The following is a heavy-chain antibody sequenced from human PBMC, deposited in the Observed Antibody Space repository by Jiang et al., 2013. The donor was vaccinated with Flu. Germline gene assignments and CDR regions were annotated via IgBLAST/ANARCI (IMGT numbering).Heavy chain of an antibody. CDR2: INAGNGNT. CDR1: GYTFTSYA. Sequence: GAEVKKPGASVKVSCKASGYTFTSYAMHWVRQAPGQRLEWMGWINAGNGNTKYSQKFQGRVTITRDTSASTAYMELSSLRSEDTAVYYCARAPRGGNSLPNDYWGQGTLVTVSS. CDR3: ARAPRGGNSLPNDY. D-gene: IGHD4-23*01. V-gene: IGHV1-3*01. J-gene: IGHJ4*02.